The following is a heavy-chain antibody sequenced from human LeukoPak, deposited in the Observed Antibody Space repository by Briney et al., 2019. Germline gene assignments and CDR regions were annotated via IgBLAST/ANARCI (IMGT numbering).Heavy chain of an antibody. CDR1: GYTFTSYG. V-gene: IGHV1-18*01. J-gene: IGHJ4*02. D-gene: IGHD4-17*01. CDR3: ARDRGEYGDHYFDY. CDR2: ISAYNGNT. Sequence: ASVKVSCKASGYTFTSYGISWVRQAPGQGLEWMGWISAYNGNTNYAQKFQGRVTMTTDTSTSTAYMELRSLRSDDTAVYYCARDRGEYGDHYFDYWGQGTLVTVSS.